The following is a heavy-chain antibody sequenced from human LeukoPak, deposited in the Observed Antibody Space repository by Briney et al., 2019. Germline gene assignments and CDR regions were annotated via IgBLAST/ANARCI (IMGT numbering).Heavy chain of an antibody. CDR1: GFTFSSYG. J-gene: IGHJ4*02. CDR3: AKAVSMVRGKVADY. D-gene: IGHD3-10*01. CDR2: IRYDGSNK. V-gene: IGHV3-30*02. Sequence: GGSLRLSCAASGFTFSSYGMHWVRQASGKGLEWVAFIRYDGSNKYYADSVKGRFTISRDNSKNTLYLQMNSLRAEDTAVYYCAKAVSMVRGKVADYWGQGTLVTVSS.